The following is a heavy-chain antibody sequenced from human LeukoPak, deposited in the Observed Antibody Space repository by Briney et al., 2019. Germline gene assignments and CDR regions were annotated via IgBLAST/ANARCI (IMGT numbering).Heavy chain of an antibody. CDR3: ARVEPPAGWFDP. J-gene: IGHJ5*02. V-gene: IGHV3-53*01. CDR2: IYSGGST. D-gene: IGHD6-25*01. Sequence: GGSLRLSCAASGFTASSNYMSWVRQAPGKGLEWVSVIYSGGSTYYADSVKGRFTISRDNSKNTLYLQMNSLRAEDTAVYYCARVEPPAGWFDPWGQGTLVTVSS. CDR1: GFTASSNY.